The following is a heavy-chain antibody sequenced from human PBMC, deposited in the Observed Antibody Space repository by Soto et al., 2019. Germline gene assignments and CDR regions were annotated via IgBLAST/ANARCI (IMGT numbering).Heavy chain of an antibody. CDR3: AKVRFPHCSGGSCDHFDY. CDR1: GFTFSSYA. D-gene: IGHD2-15*01. J-gene: IGHJ4*02. Sequence: GGSLRLSCAASGFTFSSYAMSWVRQAPGKGLERVSAISGSGGSTYYADSVKGRFTISRDNSKNTLYLQMNSLRAEDTAVYYCAKVRFPHCSGGSCDHFDYWGQGTLVTVSS. CDR2: ISGSGGST. V-gene: IGHV3-23*01.